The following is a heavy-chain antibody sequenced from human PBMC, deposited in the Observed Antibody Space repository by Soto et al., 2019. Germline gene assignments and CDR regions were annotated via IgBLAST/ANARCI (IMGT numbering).Heavy chain of an antibody. CDR2: ITGSGTTI. D-gene: IGHD1-26*01. Sequence: EVQLVESGGTLVQPGGSLRLSCVASGFTFRKYEMNWVRQAPGKGLEWVSYITGSGTTIDYADSVKGRFTISRDNTKNSLYLQMNSLRAEDTAVYYCARRVGATGWYSYYSDMDVWGQGTTVTVSS. V-gene: IGHV3-48*03. CDR1: GFTFRKYE. J-gene: IGHJ6*02. CDR3: ARRVGATGWYSYYSDMDV.